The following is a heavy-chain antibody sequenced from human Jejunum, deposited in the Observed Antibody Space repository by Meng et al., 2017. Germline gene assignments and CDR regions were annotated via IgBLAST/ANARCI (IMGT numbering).Heavy chain of an antibody. CDR3: ARERGYCSGGSCYELNY. CDR2: IYYSGST. J-gene: IGHJ4*02. V-gene: IGHV4-59*01. D-gene: IGHD2-15*01. CDR1: GGPISGSY. Sequence: SETLSLTCTVSGGPISGSYWSWIRQPPGKELELIGYIYYSGSTNYNPSLKSRITISVDTSKNQFSLKLNSVTAADTAVYYCARERGYCSGGSCYELNYWGQGILVTVSS.